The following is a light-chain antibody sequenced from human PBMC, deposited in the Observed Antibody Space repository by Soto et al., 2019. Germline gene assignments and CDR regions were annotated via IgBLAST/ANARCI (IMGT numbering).Light chain of an antibody. CDR3: HQYGSSLGT. CDR2: DAV. J-gene: IGKJ2*01. CDR1: QSVTGTN. Sequence: PGDGATLSCRASQSVTGTNLAWYQQRAGQAPRLLIYDAVRRATGIPDRFSGSGSGTDFTLTISRLEPEDFAVYYCHQYGSSLGTFGQGTTVEV. V-gene: IGKV3-20*01.